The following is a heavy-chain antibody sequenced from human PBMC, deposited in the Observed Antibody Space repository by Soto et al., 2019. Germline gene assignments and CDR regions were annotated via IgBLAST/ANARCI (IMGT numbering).Heavy chain of an antibody. V-gene: IGHV2-5*02. D-gene: IGHD6-13*01. CDR2: IYWDDDK. CDR3: APNRIVASAGPGYFDF. CDR1: GFALNTYGEA. J-gene: IGHJ4*02. Sequence: QITLKESGPTLVKPTQTLTLTCTFSGFALNTYGEAVAWIRQPPGKALEWIALIYWDDDKRYSPSLTSRLTITKDTSRNQVVLTMTTLDPVDTAPYYCAPNRIVASAGPGYFDFWGQGTLSPSPQ.